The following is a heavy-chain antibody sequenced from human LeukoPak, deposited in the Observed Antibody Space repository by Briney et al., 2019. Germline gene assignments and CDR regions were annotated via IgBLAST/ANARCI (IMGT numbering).Heavy chain of an antibody. J-gene: IGHJ4*02. CDR2: IKQDGSEK. V-gene: IGHV3-7*01. CDR3: ARRWWRYYFDY. Sequence: GGSLRLSCEASGFTFSRHWLTWVRQAPGKGLEWVANIKQDGSEKYYVDSVKGRFTISRDNAKNSLYLQMNSLRAEDTAVYYCARRWWRYYFDYWGQGTLVTVSS. D-gene: IGHD2-15*01. CDR1: GFTFSRHW.